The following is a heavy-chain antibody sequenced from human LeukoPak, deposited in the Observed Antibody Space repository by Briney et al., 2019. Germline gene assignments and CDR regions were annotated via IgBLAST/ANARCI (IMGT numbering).Heavy chain of an antibody. CDR3: ARDYSSSFYYYYYMDV. Sequence: ASVKVSCKASGYTFTSQGIAWVRQAPGQGLEWMGWISTYDRDTKYAQKFQGRVTMTTDTSTSTAYMELRSLRSDDTAVYYCARDYSSSFYYYYYMDVWGKGTTVTVSS. V-gene: IGHV1-18*01. CDR1: GYTFTSQG. D-gene: IGHD6-6*01. CDR2: ISTYDRDT. J-gene: IGHJ6*03.